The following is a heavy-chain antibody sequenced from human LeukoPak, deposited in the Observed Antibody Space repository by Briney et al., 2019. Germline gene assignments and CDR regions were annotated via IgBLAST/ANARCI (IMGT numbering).Heavy chain of an antibody. CDR3: ARDSPDGSGTYYNDSPDY. V-gene: IGHV1-18*01. Sequence: ASVKVSCKASGYAFSSYGISWVRQAPGQGLEWMGWISAYNGNTNYRQKLQGRVTMTTDTSTSTAYMDLRSQRSDDTAIYYCARDSPDGSGTYYNDSPDYWGQGTLVTVSS. D-gene: IGHD3-10*01. CDR2: ISAYNGNT. CDR1: GYAFSSYG. J-gene: IGHJ4*02.